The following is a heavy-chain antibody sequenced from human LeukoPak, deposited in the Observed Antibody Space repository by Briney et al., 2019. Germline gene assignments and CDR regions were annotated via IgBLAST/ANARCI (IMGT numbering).Heavy chain of an antibody. CDR3: ARDRDNDWYFDP. Sequence: QPGGSLRLSCAASGFTFSSYAMSWARQAPGKGLEWVSAISGSGGSTYYADSVKGRFTISRDNSKNTLYLQMNSLRAEDTAVYYCARDRDNDWYFDPWGRGTLVTVSS. V-gene: IGHV3-23*01. D-gene: IGHD2-15*01. J-gene: IGHJ2*01. CDR1: GFTFSSYA. CDR2: ISGSGGST.